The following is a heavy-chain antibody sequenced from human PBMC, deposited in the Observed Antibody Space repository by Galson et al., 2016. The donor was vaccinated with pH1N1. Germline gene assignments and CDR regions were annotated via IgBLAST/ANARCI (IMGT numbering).Heavy chain of an antibody. CDR1: GDSVSSIDAA. CDR3: AREGVTESGRWENAFAI. Sequence: CAIYGDSVSSIDAAWNWIRQSPSGGLEWLGRTYYRSRWIYDYAGSVSGRITINPDTSKNQFSLQLSSVTPEDTAVYYCAREGVTESGRWENAFAIWGQGTMVTVS. CDR2: TYYRSRWIY. J-gene: IGHJ3*02. V-gene: IGHV6-1*01. D-gene: IGHD1-26*01.